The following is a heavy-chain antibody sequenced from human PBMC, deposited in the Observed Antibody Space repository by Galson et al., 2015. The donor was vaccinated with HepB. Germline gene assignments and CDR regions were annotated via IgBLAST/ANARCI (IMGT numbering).Heavy chain of an antibody. D-gene: IGHD4-17*01. CDR3: ARRLTTDTYFDY. CDR2: IIPIFATT. V-gene: IGHV1-69*01. Sequence: PGQGLEWMGGIIPIFATTNYAQKFQGRVTITADESTSTAYMELSSLTSEDTAVYYCARRLTTDTYFDYWGQGSLVTVSS. J-gene: IGHJ4*02.